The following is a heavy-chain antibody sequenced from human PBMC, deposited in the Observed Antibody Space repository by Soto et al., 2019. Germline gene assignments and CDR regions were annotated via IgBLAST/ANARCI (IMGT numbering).Heavy chain of an antibody. CDR2: IYYSGST. J-gene: IGHJ4*02. D-gene: IGHD3-22*01. CDR1: GGSISSSSYY. Sequence: SETLSLTCTVSGGSISSSSYYWGWIRQPPGKGLEWIGSIYYSGSTYYNPSLKSRVTISVDTSKNQFSLKLSSVTAADTAVYYCARHAYYYDSSGYYFFDYWGQGTLVTVS. V-gene: IGHV4-39*01. CDR3: ARHAYYYDSSGYYFFDY.